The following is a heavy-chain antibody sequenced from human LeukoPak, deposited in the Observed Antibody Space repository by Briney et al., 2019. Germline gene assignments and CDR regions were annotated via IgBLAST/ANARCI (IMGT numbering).Heavy chain of an antibody. J-gene: IGHJ4*02. CDR2: INPNSGGT. V-gene: IGHV1-2*02. CDR3: ARGATGCSGGSCYVY. CDR1: GYTFTGYY. D-gene: IGHD2-15*01. Sequence: ASVKVSCTASGYTFTGYYMHWVRQAPGQGLEWMGWINPNSGGTNYAQKFQGRVTMTRDTSISTAYMELSRLRSDDTAVYYCARGATGCSGGSCYVYWGQGTLVTVSS.